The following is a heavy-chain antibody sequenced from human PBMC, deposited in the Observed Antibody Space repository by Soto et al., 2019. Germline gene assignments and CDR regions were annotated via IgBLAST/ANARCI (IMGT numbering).Heavy chain of an antibody. V-gene: IGHV4-39*07. CDR2: IYYSGYT. CDR3: ARVRGVTYFDY. J-gene: IGHJ4*02. D-gene: IGHD3-10*01. CDR1: GGSISSSSYY. Sequence: SETLSLTCTVSGGSISSSSYYWGWIRQPPGKGLEWIGSIYYSGYTYYNPSLKSRVTISVDTSKNQFSLRLSSVTAADTAVYYCARVRGVTYFDYWGQGTLVTVSS.